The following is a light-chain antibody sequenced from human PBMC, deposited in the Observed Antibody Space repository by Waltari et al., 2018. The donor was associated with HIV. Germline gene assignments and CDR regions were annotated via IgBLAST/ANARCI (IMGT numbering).Light chain of an antibody. CDR1: ALPKKY. J-gene: IGLJ3*02. CDR2: KDT. CDR3: QSADSYASLWV. Sequence: SYELTQPPSVSVSPGQTARITCSGDALPKKYAYWYQQRPGQAPVLVIYKDTERPSGIPERFSGSSSGTTATLTIIGVQAQDEADYHCQSADSYASLWVFGGGTKLTVL. V-gene: IGLV3-25*03.